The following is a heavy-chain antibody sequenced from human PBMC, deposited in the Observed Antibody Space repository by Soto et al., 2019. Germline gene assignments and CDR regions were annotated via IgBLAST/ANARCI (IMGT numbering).Heavy chain of an antibody. V-gene: IGHV3-23*01. CDR1: GFTFSSYA. J-gene: IGHJ4*02. CDR2: ISGSGGST. D-gene: IGHD6-13*01. Sequence: EVQLLESGGGLVQPGGSLRLSCAASGFTFSSYAMSWVRQAPGKGLEWVSAISGSGGSTYYADSVKGRFTISRDNSKNTLYLKMKTLRAEDTAVYYCAYSSTPFDSWGQGTLVTVSS. CDR3: AYSSTPFDS.